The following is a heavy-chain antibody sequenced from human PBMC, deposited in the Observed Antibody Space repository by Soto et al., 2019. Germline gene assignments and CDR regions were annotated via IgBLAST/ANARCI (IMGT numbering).Heavy chain of an antibody. V-gene: IGHV4-34*01. CDR1: GGSLSGYY. Sequence: QVQLQQWGAGPLRPLETLSLTCGVSGGSLSGYYWAWIRQSPGKGLEWIGEINDRGSINYNPSLKSRVSISVDTSKNHYSLNLRSVTAADTDVYYCARESHDILTGPPWVWYFDLWGRGTLVTVSS. CDR2: INDRGSI. CDR3: ARESHDILTGPPWVWYFDL. J-gene: IGHJ2*01. D-gene: IGHD3-9*01.